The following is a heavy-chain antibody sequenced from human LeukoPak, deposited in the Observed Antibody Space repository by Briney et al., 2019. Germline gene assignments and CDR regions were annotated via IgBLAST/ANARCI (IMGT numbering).Heavy chain of an antibody. V-gene: IGHV1-8*01. CDR3: ARGVRGNYPSNWFDP. Sequence: ASVKVSCKASGYTFSSYDINRVRQATGQGLEWMGRMNPENGDAQYAQRFQGRVTMTRDTSISTAYMELSSLRSEDTALYYCARGVRGNYPSNWFDPWGQGTQVTVSS. D-gene: IGHD1-26*01. J-gene: IGHJ5*02. CDR1: GYTFSSYD. CDR2: MNPENGDA.